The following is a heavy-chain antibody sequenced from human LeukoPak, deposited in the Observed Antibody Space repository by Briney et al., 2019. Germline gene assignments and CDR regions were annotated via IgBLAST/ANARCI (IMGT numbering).Heavy chain of an antibody. D-gene: IGHD2-15*01. CDR1: AFTFSNAW. CDR2: IKSKTDGGTT. J-gene: IGHJ4*02. V-gene: IGHV3-15*01. Sequence: AGGSLRLSCAASAFTFSNAWMSWVRQAPGKGLEWVGRIKSKTDGGTTEYAAPVKGRFTISRDDSKNTLYLQMNSLKTEDTAVYYCTTTNTYCSGGSCPPPPFDYWGQGTLVTVSS. CDR3: TTTNTYCSGGSCPPPPFDY.